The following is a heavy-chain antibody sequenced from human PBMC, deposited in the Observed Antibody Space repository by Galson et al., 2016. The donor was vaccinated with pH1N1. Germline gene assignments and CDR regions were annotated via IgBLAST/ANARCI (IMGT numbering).Heavy chain of an antibody. CDR2: TYYRSKWYN. Sequence: CAISGDSVSSNCAAWNWIRQSPSRGLEWLGRTYYRSKWYNDHAVSVKSRITINPDTSKNQFSLQLNSVTPEDTAVYYCARDGIAAAGIRRAQYYFEYWGQGTLVTVSS. J-gene: IGHJ4*02. D-gene: IGHD6-13*01. V-gene: IGHV6-1*01. CDR1: GDSVSSNCAA. CDR3: ARDGIAAAGIRRAQYYFEY.